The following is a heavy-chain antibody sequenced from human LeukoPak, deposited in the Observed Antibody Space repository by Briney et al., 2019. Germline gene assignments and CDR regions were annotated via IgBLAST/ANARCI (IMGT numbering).Heavy chain of an antibody. CDR3: ARRRSSIAARDAFDI. D-gene: IGHD6-6*01. CDR2: INPNSGGT. Sequence: ASVKVSCKASGYTFTGYYMHWVRQAPGQGLEWMGWINPNSGGTNYAQKFQGRVTMTRDTSISTAYMELSRLRSDDTAVYYCARRRSSIAARDAFDIWGQGTMVTDSS. CDR1: GYTFTGYY. J-gene: IGHJ3*02. V-gene: IGHV1-2*02.